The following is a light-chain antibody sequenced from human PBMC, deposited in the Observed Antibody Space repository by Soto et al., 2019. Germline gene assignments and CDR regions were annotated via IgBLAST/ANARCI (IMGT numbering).Light chain of an antibody. CDR2: AAS. J-gene: IGKJ1*01. CDR1: QDIRND. Sequence: IPMTQSPSSLSASVGDRVTITCRASQDIRNDLGWYQQKPGKAPKLLIDAASTLQSGVPSRFSGSGSGIHFTLTISSLQPEDFATYYCLQDYNFPRTFGQGTKVEIK. CDR3: LQDYNFPRT. V-gene: IGKV1-6*01.